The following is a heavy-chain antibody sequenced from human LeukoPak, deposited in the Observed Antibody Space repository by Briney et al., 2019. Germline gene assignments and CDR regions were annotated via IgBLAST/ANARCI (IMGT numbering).Heavy chain of an antibody. CDR2: IYSGGST. D-gene: IGHD3-10*01. Sequence: PGGSLRLSCAASGFTVSSNYMSWVRQAPGKGLEWVSVIYSGGSTYYADSVKGRFTISRDNSKNTLYLQMNSLRAEDTAVYYCAKDLSRITIRGYMDVWGKGTTVTVSS. V-gene: IGHV3-53*01. CDR3: AKDLSRITIRGYMDV. J-gene: IGHJ6*03. CDR1: GFTVSSNY.